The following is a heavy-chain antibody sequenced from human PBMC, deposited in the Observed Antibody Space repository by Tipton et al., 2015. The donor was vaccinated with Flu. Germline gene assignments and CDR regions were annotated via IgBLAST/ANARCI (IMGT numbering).Heavy chain of an antibody. D-gene: IGHD2-15*01. CDR3: ARDWYCSGGTCYNCFEP. J-gene: IGHJ5*02. V-gene: IGHV1-18*01. CDR1: GYTFTDYG. Sequence: QLVQSGAEVRKPGASVKVSCKTSGYTFTDYGISWVRQAPGQGLEWMGWISADNGDTNLAQKFQGRVTMTTDTSTSTAYMDLGSLRSDDTAVYYCARDWYCSGGTCYNCFEPWGQGTLVTVSS. CDR2: ISADNGDT.